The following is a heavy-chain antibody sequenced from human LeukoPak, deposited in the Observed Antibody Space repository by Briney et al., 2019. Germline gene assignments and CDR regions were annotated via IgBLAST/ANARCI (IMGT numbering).Heavy chain of an antibody. D-gene: IGHD2-2*01. Sequence: GGSLRLSCSASGFDFSIYTMYWVRQAPGKGPEYVSTISGSGNGGSRYYADSVKGRFTISRDDSKSIVYLQMNNLRSEDTAVYYCARKLLVPRETFDPWGQGTLVTVSS. CDR2: ISGSGNGGSR. CDR1: GFDFSIYT. V-gene: IGHV3-64D*06. CDR3: ARKLLVPRETFDP. J-gene: IGHJ5*02.